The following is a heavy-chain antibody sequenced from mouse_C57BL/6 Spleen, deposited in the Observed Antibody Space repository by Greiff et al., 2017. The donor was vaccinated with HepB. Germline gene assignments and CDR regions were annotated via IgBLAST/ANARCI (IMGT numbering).Heavy chain of an antibody. D-gene: IGHD1-1*01. CDR1: GFTFSDYG. Sequence: DVMLVESGGGLVKPGGSLKLSCAASGFTFSDYGMHWVRQAPEKGLEWVAYISSGSSTIYYADTVKGRFTISRDNAKNTLFLQMTSLRSEDTAMYYCARNYGSSYWGYFDYWGQGTTLTVSS. J-gene: IGHJ2*01. V-gene: IGHV5-17*01. CDR2: ISSGSSTI. CDR3: ARNYGSSYWGYFDY.